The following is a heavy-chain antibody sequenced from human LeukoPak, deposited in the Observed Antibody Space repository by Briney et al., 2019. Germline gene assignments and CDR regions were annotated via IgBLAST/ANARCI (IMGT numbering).Heavy chain of an antibody. D-gene: IGHD2-15*01. CDR2: IYYSGST. Sequence: SETLSLTCTVSGGSISSSSYYWGWIRQPPGKGLERIGSIYYSGSTYYNPSLKSRVTISVDTSKNQFSLKLSSVTAADTAVYYCARGYCSGGSCYSYYYYGMDVWGQGTTVTVSS. J-gene: IGHJ6*02. CDR1: GGSISSSSYY. CDR3: ARGYCSGGSCYSYYYYGMDV. V-gene: IGHV4-39*01.